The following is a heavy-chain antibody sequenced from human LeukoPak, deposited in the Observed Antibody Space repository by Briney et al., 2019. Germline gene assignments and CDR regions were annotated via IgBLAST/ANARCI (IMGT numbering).Heavy chain of an antibody. Sequence: GASVKVSCKASGGTFSSYAISWVRQAPGQGLEWMGWINPNSGGTNYAQKFQGRVTMTRDTSISTAYMELSRLRSDDTAVYYCASGIIVGATSIDYYYYYMDVWGKGTTVTVSS. D-gene: IGHD1-26*01. CDR2: INPNSGGT. J-gene: IGHJ6*03. CDR3: ASGIIVGATSIDYYYYYMDV. V-gene: IGHV1-2*02. CDR1: GGTFSSYA.